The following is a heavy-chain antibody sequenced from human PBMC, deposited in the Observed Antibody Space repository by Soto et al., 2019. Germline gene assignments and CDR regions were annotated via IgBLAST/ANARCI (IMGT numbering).Heavy chain of an antibody. CDR2: ISAYNGNT. D-gene: IGHD3-3*01. CDR1: GYTFTSYG. CDR3: ARVAGDFWSVPGPDP. J-gene: IGHJ5*02. Sequence: ASVKVSCKASGYTFTSYGISWVRQAPGQGLEWMGWISAYNGNTNYAQKLQGRVTLTTDTSTSTAYMELRSLRSEDTAVYYCARVAGDFWSVPGPDPWGQGTLVTVS. V-gene: IGHV1-18*01.